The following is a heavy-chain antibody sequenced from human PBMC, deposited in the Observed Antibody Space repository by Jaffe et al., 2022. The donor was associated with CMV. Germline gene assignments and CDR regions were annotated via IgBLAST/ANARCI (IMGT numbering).Heavy chain of an antibody. J-gene: IGHJ4*02. Sequence: QVQLVQSGAEVKKPGASVKVSCKASGYTFTSYYMHWVRQAPGQGLEWMGIINPSGGSTSYAQKFQGRVTMTRDTSTSTVYMELSSLRSEDTAVYYCARDTAYDSSGYYYAPMYYFDYWGQGTLVTVSS. D-gene: IGHD3-22*01. CDR2: INPSGGST. CDR3: ARDTAYDSSGYYYAPMYYFDY. CDR1: GYTFTSYY. V-gene: IGHV1-46*01.